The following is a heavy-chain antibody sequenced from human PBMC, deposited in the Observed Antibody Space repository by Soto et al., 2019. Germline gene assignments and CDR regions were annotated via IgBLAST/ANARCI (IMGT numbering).Heavy chain of an antibody. V-gene: IGHV1-8*01. D-gene: IGHD2-21*02. J-gene: IGHJ4*02. Sequence: QVQLVQSGAEVKKPGASVKVSCKASGYTFTSYDINWVRQATGQGLEWMGWMNPNSGNRGYAQKFQGRVTITRHTSISTAYMELSSLKPEDTAVYYCAREKTEYFDYWGQGTLVTVSS. CDR3: AREKTEYFDY. CDR2: MNPNSGNR. CDR1: GYTFTSYD.